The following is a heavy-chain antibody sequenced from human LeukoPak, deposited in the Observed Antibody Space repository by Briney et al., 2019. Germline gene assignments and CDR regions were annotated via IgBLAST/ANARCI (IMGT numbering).Heavy chain of an antibody. D-gene: IGHD6-13*01. CDR1: EFTFVRYA. V-gene: IGHV3-48*04. CDR3: ERDPSYGSSWYYYMDV. J-gene: IGHJ6*03. Sequence: GGSLRLSCAASEFTFVRYAMNWVRQAPGKGLEWVSYISSSSFKIGYADSEKGRFTISRDNSKNSLYLQMDSLRVEDTAVYYCERDPSYGSSWYYYMDVWGKGTTVTVSS. CDR2: ISSSSFKI.